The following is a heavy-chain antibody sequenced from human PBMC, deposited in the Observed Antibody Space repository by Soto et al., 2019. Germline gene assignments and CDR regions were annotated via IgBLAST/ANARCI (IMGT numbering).Heavy chain of an antibody. D-gene: IGHD7-27*01. Sequence: PSETLSLTCTVSGDSISTDYWSWIRQSPGKGLEWIGFIYYGGSTNYNPSLKSRVTISVDTPKNQFSLKLSSVTAADTAVYYCAKNWNWGPFVLWGQGTLVTVSS. CDR3: AKNWNWGPFVL. CDR1: GDSISTDY. V-gene: IGHV4-59*08. J-gene: IGHJ5*02. CDR2: IYYGGST.